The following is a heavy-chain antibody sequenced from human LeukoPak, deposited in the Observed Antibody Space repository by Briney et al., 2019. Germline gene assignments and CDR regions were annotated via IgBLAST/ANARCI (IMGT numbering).Heavy chain of an antibody. J-gene: IGHJ4*02. CDR1: GGSFSGYY. CDR2: INHSGST. D-gene: IGHD3-9*01. V-gene: IGHV4-34*01. CDR3: ATRSYYDILTGYYNPPFDY. Sequence: SETLSLTCAVYGGSFSGYYWSWIRQPPGKGLEWIGEINHSGSTNYNPSLKSRVTISVDTSKNQFSLKLSSVTAAGTAVYYCATRSYYDILTGYYNPPFDYWGQGTLVTVSS.